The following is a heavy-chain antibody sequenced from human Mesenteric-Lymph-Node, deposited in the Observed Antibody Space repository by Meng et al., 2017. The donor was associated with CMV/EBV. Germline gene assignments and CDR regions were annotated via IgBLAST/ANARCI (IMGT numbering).Heavy chain of an antibody. J-gene: IGHJ4*02. CDR1: GGSISSYY. V-gene: IGHV4-59*12. Sequence: SETLSLTCTVSGGSISSYYWSWIRQPPGKGLEWIGYIYYSGSTNYNPSLKSRVTISVDTSKNQFSLKVTSVTAADTAVYSCARRYCGSTSCYTHFDYWGQGTLVTVSS. CDR3: ARRYCGSTSCYTHFDY. D-gene: IGHD2-2*02. CDR2: IYYSGST.